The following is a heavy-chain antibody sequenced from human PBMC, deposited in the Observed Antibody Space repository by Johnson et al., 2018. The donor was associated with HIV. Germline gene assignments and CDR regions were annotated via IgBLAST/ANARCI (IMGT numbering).Heavy chain of an antibody. CDR2: ISYDGSNK. Sequence: QVQLVESGGGVVQPGRSLRLSCAASGFTFSSYAMHWVRQAPGTGLEWVAVISYDGSNKYYEDSVKGRFTISRDKSKNTLYLQMNSLRAEDTAVYYCAKGMDYYDSSGYYRRVYDAFDIWGQGTMVTVSS. J-gene: IGHJ3*02. V-gene: IGHV3-30-3*01. CDR1: GFTFSSYA. CDR3: AKGMDYYDSSGYYRRVYDAFDI. D-gene: IGHD3-22*01.